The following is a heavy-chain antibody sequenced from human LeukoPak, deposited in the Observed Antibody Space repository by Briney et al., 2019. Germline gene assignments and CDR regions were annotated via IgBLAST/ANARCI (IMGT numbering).Heavy chain of an antibody. Sequence: GGSLRLSCAASGFTFSSYAMTWVRQAPGKGLEWDSGHRESGGNTIYAASVEGRVTVSRDNSKNTQYLQMNSLRAEHTAVYYCAKFSYYYDSWGQGTMVTVSS. CDR2: HRESGGNT. D-gene: IGHD3-10*01. V-gene: IGHV3-23*01. J-gene: IGHJ3*02. CDR3: AKFSYYYDS. CDR1: GFTFSSYA.